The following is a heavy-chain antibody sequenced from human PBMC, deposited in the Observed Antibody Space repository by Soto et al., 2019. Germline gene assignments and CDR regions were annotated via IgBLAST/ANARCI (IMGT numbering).Heavy chain of an antibody. D-gene: IGHD5-12*01. Sequence: ASVKVSCKASGDTLIAYYLHWVRQAPGQGLEWMGRIKPNNGGTHYAQKFEGRLTMTRDTSINTAYMELSSLRSDDTGVYYCASHGWLSNWGQGTLVTVSS. V-gene: IGHV1-2*05. J-gene: IGHJ4*02. CDR1: GDTLIAYY. CDR2: IKPNNGGT. CDR3: ASHGWLSN.